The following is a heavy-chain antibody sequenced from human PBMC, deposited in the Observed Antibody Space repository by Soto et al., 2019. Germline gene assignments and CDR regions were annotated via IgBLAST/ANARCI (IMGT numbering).Heavy chain of an antibody. CDR3: AREAAAGPPYANAFDI. CDR2: IIPIFGTA. Sequence: SVKVSCKASGGTFSSYAISWVRQAPGQGLEWMGGIIPIFGTANYGQKFQGRVTITADESTSTAYMELSSLRSEDTAVYYCAREAAAGPPYANAFDIWGKGTMVTVSS. CDR1: GGTFSSYA. V-gene: IGHV1-69*13. J-gene: IGHJ3*02. D-gene: IGHD6-19*01.